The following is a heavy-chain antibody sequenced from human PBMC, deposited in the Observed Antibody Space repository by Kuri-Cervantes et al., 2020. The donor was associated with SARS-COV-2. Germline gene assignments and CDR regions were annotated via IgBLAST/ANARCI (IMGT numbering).Heavy chain of an antibody. J-gene: IGHJ6*03. V-gene: IGHV1-69*04. D-gene: IGHD4-11*01. CDR3: ARGDDYSNPQWSYYYYMDV. CDR1: GGTFSSYA. Sequence: SVKVSCKASGGTFSSYAISWVRQAPGQGLEWMGRIIPILGTANYAQKFQGRVTITADKSTSTAYMELSSLRSEDTAVYYCARGDDYSNPQWSYYYYMDVWGKGTTVTVSS. CDR2: IIPILGTA.